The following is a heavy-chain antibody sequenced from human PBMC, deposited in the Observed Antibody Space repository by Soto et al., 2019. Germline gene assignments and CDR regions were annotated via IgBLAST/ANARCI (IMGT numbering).Heavy chain of an antibody. D-gene: IGHD3-10*01. CDR2: IWYDGSQK. CDR3: VRDPFYNSENYYQSRPFDH. CDR1: GFTFSSYG. V-gene: IGHV3-33*01. Sequence: GGSLRLSCAASGFTFSSYGMHWVRQAPGKGPEWVAIIWYDGSQKDYAASVKGRFTISRDNSKNTMYLQMNSLRVEDTAVYYCVRDPFYNSENYYQSRPFDHWGQGTLVTVSS. J-gene: IGHJ4*02.